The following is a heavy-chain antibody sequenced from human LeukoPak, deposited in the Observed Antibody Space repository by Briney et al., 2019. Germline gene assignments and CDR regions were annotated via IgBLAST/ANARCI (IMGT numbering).Heavy chain of an antibody. CDR3: AKGRIQLPSGYFDY. CDR1: GFTVSSNY. CDR2: IYSGGST. V-gene: IGHV3-53*01. J-gene: IGHJ4*02. D-gene: IGHD5-18*01. Sequence: PGGSLRLSCAASGFTVSSNYMSWVRQAPGKGLEWVSVIYSGGSTYYADSVKGRFTISRDNSKNTLYLQMNSLRAEDTAVYYCAKGRIQLPSGYFDYWGQGTLVTVSS.